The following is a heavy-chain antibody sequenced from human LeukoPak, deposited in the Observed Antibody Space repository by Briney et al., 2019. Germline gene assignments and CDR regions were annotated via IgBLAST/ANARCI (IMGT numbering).Heavy chain of an antibody. Sequence: PGGSLRLSCAASGFSFSDYHMSWIRQAPGKGLEWISYISSSSSDTNYADSVKGRFTISRDNANNSLYLQMDSLRVEDTAVYYCASGITAAVWGQGTLVTVSS. CDR2: ISSSSSDT. CDR3: ASGITAAV. V-gene: IGHV3-11*06. CDR1: GFSFSDYH. D-gene: IGHD6-13*01. J-gene: IGHJ4*02.